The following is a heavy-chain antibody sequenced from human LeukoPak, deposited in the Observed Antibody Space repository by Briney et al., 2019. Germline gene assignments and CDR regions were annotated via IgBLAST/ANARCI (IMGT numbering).Heavy chain of an antibody. Sequence: PSETLSLTCTVSGGSISSNNYYWGWIRQPPGKGLEWIGYIYHSGSTCYNPSLKSRVTISVDRSKNQFSLKLSSVTAADTAVYYCASYCGGDCYVSWYFDLWGRGTLVTVSS. D-gene: IGHD2-21*01. V-gene: IGHV4-30-2*01. CDR2: IYHSGST. CDR1: GGSISSNNYY. CDR3: ASYCGGDCYVSWYFDL. J-gene: IGHJ2*01.